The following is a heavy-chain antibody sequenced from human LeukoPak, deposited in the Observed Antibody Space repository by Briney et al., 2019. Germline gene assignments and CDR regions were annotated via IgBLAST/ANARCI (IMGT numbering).Heavy chain of an antibody. D-gene: IGHD4-17*01. CDR3: AKSYGDYLGYFDS. V-gene: IGHV3-21*04. J-gene: IGHJ4*02. CDR2: ISSSSSYI. CDR1: GFTFSSYS. Sequence: GGSLRLSCAASGFTFSSYSMNWVRQAPGKGLEWVSSISSSSSYIYYADSVKGRFTISRDKSKNTLFLQMNSLRAEDTAVYYCAKSYGDYLGYFDSWGQGTLVTVSS.